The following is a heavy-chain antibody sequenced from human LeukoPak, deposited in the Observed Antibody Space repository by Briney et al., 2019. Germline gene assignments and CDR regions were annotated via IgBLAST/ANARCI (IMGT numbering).Heavy chain of an antibody. J-gene: IGHJ4*02. D-gene: IGHD6-13*01. CDR2: ISAYNGNT. Sequence: GASVKVSCKASGYTFTSYGISWVRQAPGQGLEWMGWISAYNGNTNYAQKLQGRVTMTTDTSTSTAYMELRSLRSDDTAVYYCARAPPGGGWAAAGIYRRYYFDYGGKGTLVTVSS. CDR3: ARAPPGGGWAAAGIYRRYYFDY. V-gene: IGHV1-18*01. CDR1: GYTFTSYG.